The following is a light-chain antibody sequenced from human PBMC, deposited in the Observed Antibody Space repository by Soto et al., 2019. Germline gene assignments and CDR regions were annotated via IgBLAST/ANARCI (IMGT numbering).Light chain of an antibody. J-gene: IGLJ1*01. Sequence: QSVLTQPASVSGSPGQSITISCTGTSSDVGAYNYVSWYQHHPGKVPRLMIFDVSNRPSGVSNRFSGSKSGNTASLTISGLQAEDEADYYCCSYSRSSPYVFGPGTKVTVL. V-gene: IGLV2-14*03. CDR2: DVS. CDR3: CSYSRSSPYV. CDR1: SSDVGAYNY.